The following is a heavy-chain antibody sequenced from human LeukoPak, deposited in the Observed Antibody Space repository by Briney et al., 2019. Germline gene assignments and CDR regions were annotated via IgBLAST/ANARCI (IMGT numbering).Heavy chain of an antibody. CDR2: ISSSSSYI. CDR1: GFTFSSYS. CDR3: ASYALDAFDI. D-gene: IGHD2-2*01. J-gene: IGHJ3*02. Sequence: PGGSLRLSCAASGFTFSSYSMNWVRQAPGKGLEWVSSISSSSSYIYYADSVKGRFTISRDNAKNSLYLRMNSLRAEDTAVYYCASYALDAFDIWGQGTMVTVSS. V-gene: IGHV3-21*01.